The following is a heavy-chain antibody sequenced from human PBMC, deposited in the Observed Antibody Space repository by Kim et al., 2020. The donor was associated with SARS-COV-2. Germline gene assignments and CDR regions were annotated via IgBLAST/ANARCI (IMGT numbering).Heavy chain of an antibody. CDR1: GGSISSSSYY. V-gene: IGHV4-39*01. CDR2: IYYSGTT. D-gene: IGHD2-15*01. Sequence: SETLSLTCTVSGGSISSSSYYWGWIRQPPGKGPEWIGSIYYSGTTYYNPSLKSRVTISVDTSKNQFSLKLTSVTAADTAVYYCASAGSGRYFFDFWGPGTLVTVSS. J-gene: IGHJ4*02. CDR3: ASAGSGRYFFDF.